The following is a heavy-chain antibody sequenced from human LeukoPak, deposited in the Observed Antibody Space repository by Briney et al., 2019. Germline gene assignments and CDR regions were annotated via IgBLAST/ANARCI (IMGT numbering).Heavy chain of an antibody. D-gene: IGHD3-3*01. CDR2: ISAYNGNT. J-gene: IGHJ6*02. V-gene: IGHV1-18*01. Sequence: GASVKVSCKASGYTFTSYGISWVRQAPGQGLEWMGWISAYNGNTNYAQKLQGRVTMTTDTSTSTAYMELRSLRSDDTAVYYCARELPARNYDFWSGYYWGANTGYYYYGMDVWGQGTTVTVSS. CDR3: ARELPARNYDFWSGYYWGANTGYYYYGMDV. CDR1: GYTFTSYG.